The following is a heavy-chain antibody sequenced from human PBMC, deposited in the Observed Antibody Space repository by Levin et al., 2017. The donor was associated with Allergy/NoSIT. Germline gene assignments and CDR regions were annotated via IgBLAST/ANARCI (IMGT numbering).Heavy chain of an antibody. J-gene: IGHJ6*03. Sequence: SQTLSLTCTVSGGSISSYYWSWIRQPPGKGLEWIGYIYYSGSTNYNPSLKSRVTISVDTSKNQFSLKLSSVTAADTAVYYCARVGLDPLGYYYYMDVWGKGTTVTVSS. D-gene: IGHD3-3*01. CDR2: IYYSGST. V-gene: IGHV4-59*01. CDR1: GGSISSYY. CDR3: ARVGLDPLGYYYYMDV.